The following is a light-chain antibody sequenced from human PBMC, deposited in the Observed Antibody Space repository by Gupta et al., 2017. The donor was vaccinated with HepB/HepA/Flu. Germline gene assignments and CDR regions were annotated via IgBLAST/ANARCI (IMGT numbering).Light chain of an antibody. Sequence: DIVMTQSPDSLAVSLGERATINCKSSQSVLYSSNNKNYLAWYQQKPGQPPKLLIYWASTRESGDPDRFSGSGSGTDFTLTISSLQAEDVAVYYCQQYYSTPPLTFGGGTKVEIK. V-gene: IGKV4-1*01. CDR3: QQYYSTPPLT. J-gene: IGKJ4*01. CDR2: WAS. CDR1: QSVLYSSNNKNY.